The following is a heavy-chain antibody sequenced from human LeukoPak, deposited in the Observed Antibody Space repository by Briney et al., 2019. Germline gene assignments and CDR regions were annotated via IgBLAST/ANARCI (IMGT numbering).Heavy chain of an antibody. J-gene: IGHJ4*02. CDR3: ARVLAMVRGVIDY. CDR2: IYSGGST. CDR1: GFTVSSNY. D-gene: IGHD3-10*01. Sequence: GGSLRLSCAASGFTVSSNYMSWVRQAPGKGLEWVSVIYSGGSTYYADSVKGRFTISRDNSKNTLYLQMNSLRAEDTAVYYCARVLAMVRGVIDYWGQGTLVTVSS. V-gene: IGHV3-66*01.